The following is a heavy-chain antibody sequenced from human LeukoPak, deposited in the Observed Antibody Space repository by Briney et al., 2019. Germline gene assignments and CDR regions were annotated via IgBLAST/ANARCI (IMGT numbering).Heavy chain of an antibody. Sequence: SETLSLTCAVYGGSFSGYYWSWIRQPPGKGLEWIGEINHSGSTNYNPSLKSRVTISVDTSKNQFSLKLSSVTAADTAVYYCARMPWSFDYWGQGTLVTVSS. V-gene: IGHV4-34*01. CDR2: INHSGST. CDR1: GGSFSGYY. CDR3: ARMPWSFDY. J-gene: IGHJ4*02. D-gene: IGHD2-2*01.